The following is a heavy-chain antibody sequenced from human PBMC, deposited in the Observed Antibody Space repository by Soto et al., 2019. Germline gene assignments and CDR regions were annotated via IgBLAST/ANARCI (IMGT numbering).Heavy chain of an antibody. CDR3: ATSPRFAFDF. Sequence: QVQLQESGPGLVKLSETLSLTCSVSGGSVSGDKNYWSWIRQSPGKGLEWIGFISYSGATIYNPSLKSRLTISVDRSKNQFSLRLSSVTASDTALYYCATSPRFAFDFWGQGTTVIVSS. V-gene: IGHV4-61*01. CDR2: ISYSGAT. D-gene: IGHD3-16*01. CDR1: GGSVSGDKNY. J-gene: IGHJ3*01.